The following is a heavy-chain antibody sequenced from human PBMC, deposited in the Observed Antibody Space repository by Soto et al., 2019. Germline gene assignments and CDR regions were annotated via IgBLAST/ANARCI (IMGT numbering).Heavy chain of an antibody. Sequence: GPGGASETLSLTCAVYGGSFSGYYWSWIRQPPGKGLEWIGEINHSGSTNYNPSLKSRVTISVDTSKNQFSLKLSSVTAADTAVYYCARGPHIVVVTAPYNYWGQGTLVTVSS. V-gene: IGHV4-34*01. CDR3: ARGPHIVVVTAPYNY. J-gene: IGHJ4*02. D-gene: IGHD2-21*02. CDR2: INHSGST. CDR1: GGSFSGYY.